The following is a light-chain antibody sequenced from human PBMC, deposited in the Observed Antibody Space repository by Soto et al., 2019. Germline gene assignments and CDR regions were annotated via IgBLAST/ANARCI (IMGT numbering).Light chain of an antibody. CDR1: SSSIGAGYD. Sequence: QSVLTQPPSVSGAPGQRVTISCTGSSSSIGAGYDVNWYQQLPETAPKLLIFGDSNRPSGVPDRSSGSKSGTSASLVITGLQADDEADYYCQSNDNGLSGSDVFGTGTKVTVL. CDR2: GDS. CDR3: QSNDNGLSGSDV. J-gene: IGLJ1*01. V-gene: IGLV1-40*01.